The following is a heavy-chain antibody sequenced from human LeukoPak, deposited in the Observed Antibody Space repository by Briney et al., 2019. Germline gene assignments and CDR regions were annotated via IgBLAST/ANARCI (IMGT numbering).Heavy chain of an antibody. D-gene: IGHD1-26*01. Sequence: PGGSLRLSRAASGFTFSSYEMNWVRQAPGKGLEWVSYISSSGSTIYYADSVKGRFTVSRDNAENSLYLQMNSLRAEDTAVYYCARGSYRPDYWGQGTLVTVSS. CDR3: ARGSYRPDY. CDR1: GFTFSSYE. J-gene: IGHJ4*02. CDR2: ISSSGSTI. V-gene: IGHV3-48*03.